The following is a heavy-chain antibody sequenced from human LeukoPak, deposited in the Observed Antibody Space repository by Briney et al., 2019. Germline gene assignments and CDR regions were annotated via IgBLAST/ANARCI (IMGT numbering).Heavy chain of an antibody. D-gene: IGHD6-13*01. CDR1: GFTFSSYA. V-gene: IGHV3-30-3*01. CDR2: ISYDGSNK. J-gene: IGHJ3*02. Sequence: AGGSLRLSCAASGFTFSSYAMHWVRQAPGKGLEWMAVISYDGSNKYYADSVKGRFTISRDNSKNTLYLQMNSLRAEDTAVYYCARADVEQQLPSEGDAFDIWGQGTMVTVSS. CDR3: ARADVEQQLPSEGDAFDI.